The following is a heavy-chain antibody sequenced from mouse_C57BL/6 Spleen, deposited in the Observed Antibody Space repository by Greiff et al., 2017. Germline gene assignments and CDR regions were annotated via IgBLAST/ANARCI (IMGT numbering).Heavy chain of an antibody. CDR2: INYDGSST. V-gene: IGHV5-16*01. CDR1: GFTFSDYY. Sequence: EVKLVESEGGLVQPGSSMKLSCTASGFTFSDYYMAWVRQVPEKGLEWVANINYDGSSTNYLESLKSRFIISRDNAKNILYQQMSSLKSEDKDTYYCAKWTAQGGFDYWGQGTTLTVSS. D-gene: IGHD3-2*02. CDR3: AKWTAQGGFDY. J-gene: IGHJ2*01.